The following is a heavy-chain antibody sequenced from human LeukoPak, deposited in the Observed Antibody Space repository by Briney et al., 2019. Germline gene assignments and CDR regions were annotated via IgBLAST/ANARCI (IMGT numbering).Heavy chain of an antibody. Sequence: PGGSLRLSCVASGFIFSNYGMHWVRQAPGKGLEWVAVISYDGSNKFYADSVKGRFTISRDNSKNTLYLQMNSLRAEDTAVYYCAKDSSNWYFCDSWGQGTLVTVSS. CDR3: AKDSSNWYFCDS. CDR2: ISYDGSNK. J-gene: IGHJ4*02. D-gene: IGHD6-13*01. V-gene: IGHV3-30*18. CDR1: GFIFSNYG.